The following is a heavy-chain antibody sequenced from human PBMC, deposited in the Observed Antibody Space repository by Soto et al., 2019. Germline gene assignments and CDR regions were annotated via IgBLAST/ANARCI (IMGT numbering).Heavy chain of an antibody. J-gene: IGHJ1*01. D-gene: IGHD3-22*01. V-gene: IGHV3-23*01. CDR2: ISGSGGSK. CDR3: AKAYYYDSSGYPPTFQH. Sequence: GGSLRLSCAASGFTFSSYAMSWVRQAPGKGLEWVSAISGSGGSKYYADSVKGRFTISRDNSKNTLYLQMNSLRAEDTAVYYCAKAYYYDSSGYPPTFQHWGQGTLVTVSS. CDR1: GFTFSSYA.